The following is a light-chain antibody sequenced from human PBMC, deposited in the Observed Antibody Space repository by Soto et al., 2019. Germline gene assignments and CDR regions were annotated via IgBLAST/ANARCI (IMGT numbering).Light chain of an antibody. CDR1: QSVSNTY. CDR2: DAS. CDR3: QQRSNWPLT. Sequence: IVFTPSPDTLSFSPGETATLSCRASQSVSNTYLAWYQQKPGQAPRLLIYDASNRATGIPARFSGSGSGTDFTLTISSLEPEDFAVYYCQQRSNWPLTFGGGTKVDIK. V-gene: IGKV3-11*01. J-gene: IGKJ4*01.